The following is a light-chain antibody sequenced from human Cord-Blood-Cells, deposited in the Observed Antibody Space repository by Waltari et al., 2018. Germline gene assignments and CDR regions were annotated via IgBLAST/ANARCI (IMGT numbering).Light chain of an antibody. Sequence: QSALTQPASVSGSPGQSIPIPRPGTSSDVGSYNLVSWYQQHPGKAPKLMIYEGSKRPSVVSNRFSGSKSGNTASLTISGLQAEDEADYYCCSYAGSSTWVFGGGTKLTVL. V-gene: IGLV2-23*01. CDR1: SSDVGSYNL. CDR3: CSYAGSSTWV. CDR2: EGS. J-gene: IGLJ3*02.